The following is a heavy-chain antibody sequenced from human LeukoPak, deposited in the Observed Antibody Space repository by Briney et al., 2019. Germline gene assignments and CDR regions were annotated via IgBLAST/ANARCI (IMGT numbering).Heavy chain of an antibody. CDR3: AKPYYYDSSGYYYD. D-gene: IGHD3-22*01. CDR1: GFTLSSYA. CDR2: ISGSGGST. V-gene: IGHV3-23*01. J-gene: IGHJ4*02. Sequence: GGSLRLSCAASGFTLSSYAMSWVRQAPGKGLEWVSGISGSGGSTYYADSVKGRFTISRDNSKNTLYLQMNSLRAEDTAVYYCAKPYYYDSSGYYYDWGQGTLVTVSS.